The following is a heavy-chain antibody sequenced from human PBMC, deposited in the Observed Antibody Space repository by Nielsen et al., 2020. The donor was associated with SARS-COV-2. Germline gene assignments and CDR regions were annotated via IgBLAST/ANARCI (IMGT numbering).Heavy chain of an antibody. J-gene: IGHJ5*02. CDR2: IKQDGSEK. D-gene: IGHD5-18*01. Sequence: GESLKISRAASGFTFSSYWMSWVRQAPGKGLEWVANIKQDGSEKYYVDSVKGRFTISRDNAKNSLYLQMNSLRAEDTAVYYCARESEWIQLWAYNWFDPWGQGTLVTVSS. CDR3: ARESEWIQLWAYNWFDP. CDR1: GFTFSSYW. V-gene: IGHV3-7*03.